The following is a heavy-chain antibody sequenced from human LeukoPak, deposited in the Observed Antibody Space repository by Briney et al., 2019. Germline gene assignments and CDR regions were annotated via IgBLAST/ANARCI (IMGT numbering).Heavy chain of an antibody. Sequence: PSQTLSLTCTVSGGSISSGSYYWSWIRQPAGKGLEWIGRIYTSGSTNYNPSLKSRVTISVDTSKNQFSLKLSSVTVADTAVYYCASNENSAAGYYFDYWGQGTLVTVSS. J-gene: IGHJ4*02. CDR3: ASNENSAAGYYFDY. D-gene: IGHD6-13*01. V-gene: IGHV4-61*02. CDR2: IYTSGST. CDR1: GGSISSGSYY.